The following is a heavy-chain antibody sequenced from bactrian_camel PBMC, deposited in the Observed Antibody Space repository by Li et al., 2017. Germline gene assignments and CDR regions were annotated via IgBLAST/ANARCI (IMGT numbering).Heavy chain of an antibody. CDR1: RYTYKRNC. V-gene: IGHV3S42*01. CDR2: LWIGGATT. Sequence: DVQLVESGGGSVQAGGSLTLSCAAGRYTYKRNCMGWFRQRPGKDRVGLAVLWIGGATTSYADSVKGRFTISQDNAKNTVYLQMNSLNPEDTAMYYCAARGPYCYTKLSVRDFTYWGQGTQVTVS. J-gene: IGHJ6*01. D-gene: IGHD2*01. CDR3: AARGPYCYTKLSVRDFTY.